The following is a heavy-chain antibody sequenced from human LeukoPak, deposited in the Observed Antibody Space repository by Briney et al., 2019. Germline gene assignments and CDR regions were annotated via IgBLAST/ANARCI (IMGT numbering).Heavy chain of an antibody. V-gene: IGHV3-23*01. CDR1: GSTFSSYA. CDR2: TTSSGDGT. CDR3: AKDFSGRTSWHRVDD. D-gene: IGHD6-13*01. Sequence: GGSLRLSCAASGSTFSSYAMSGVRQAPGKGLEWVSGTTSSGDGTSYAHSVKGRFTISRDNSKNTLYLQMNSLRAEDTAIYYCAKDFSGRTSWHRVDDWGQGTLVTVSS. J-gene: IGHJ4*02.